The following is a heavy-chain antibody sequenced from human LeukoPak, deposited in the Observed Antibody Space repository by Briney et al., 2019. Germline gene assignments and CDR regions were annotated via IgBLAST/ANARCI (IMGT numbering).Heavy chain of an antibody. CDR2: ITGSGGST. CDR3: AKDRARGDPTYYFDY. Sequence: GGSLRLSCAVSGCIFSGYAMSWVRQAPGKGLEWVSAITGSGGSTYYADSVKGRFTISRDNSKNTLFLQMNSLRAEDTAVYYCAKDRARGDPTYYFDYWGQGTLVTVSS. D-gene: IGHD2-21*02. CDR1: GCIFSGYA. V-gene: IGHV3-23*01. J-gene: IGHJ4*02.